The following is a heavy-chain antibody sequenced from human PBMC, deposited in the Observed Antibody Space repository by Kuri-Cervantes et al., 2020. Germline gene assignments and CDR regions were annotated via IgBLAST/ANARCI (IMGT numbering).Heavy chain of an antibody. CDR2: IYYSGST. CDR3: ARGSVNDYGDYASDWFDP. J-gene: IGHJ5*02. V-gene: IGHV4-31*03. CDR1: GGSISSGGYY. D-gene: IGHD4-17*01. Sequence: SETLSLTCTVSGGSISSGGYYWSWIRQHPGKGLEWIGYIYYSGSTYYNPSLKSRVTISVDTSKNQFSLKLSSVTAADTAVYYCARGSVNDYGDYASDWFDPWGQGTLVTVSS.